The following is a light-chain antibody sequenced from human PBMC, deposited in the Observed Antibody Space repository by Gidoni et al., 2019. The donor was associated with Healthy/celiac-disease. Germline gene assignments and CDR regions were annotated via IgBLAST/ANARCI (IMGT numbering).Light chain of an antibody. V-gene: IGLV3-1*01. CDR3: QAWDSSTAAV. J-gene: IGLJ2*01. Sequence: SYQLPQPPSVSVSPGQTASITCTGDKLGDNYACWYQEKPGQSPVLVIYQDSKRPSGIPERFSGSNSGNTATLTISGTQAMDEADYYCQAWDSSTAAVFGGGTKLTVL. CDR2: QDS. CDR1: KLGDNY.